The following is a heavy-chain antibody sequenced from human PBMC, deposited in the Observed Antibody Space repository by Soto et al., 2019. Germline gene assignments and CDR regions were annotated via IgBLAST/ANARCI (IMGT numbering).Heavy chain of an antibody. D-gene: IGHD6-13*01. V-gene: IGHV4-34*01. CDR3: TTSGRSWPDSFDI. CDR2: VTPGGRS. J-gene: IGHJ3*02. Sequence: SETLSLTCAVYGGSFNSYFWNWVRQPPGKGLEWIGEVTPGGRSNYNPSLKSRVTISKDTSKNQFSLEVNSVTAADTAVYYCTTSGRSWPDSFDIWGQVARGT. CDR1: GGSFNSYF.